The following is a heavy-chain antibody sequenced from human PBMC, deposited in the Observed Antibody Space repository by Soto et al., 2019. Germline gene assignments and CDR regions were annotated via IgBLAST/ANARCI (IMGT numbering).Heavy chain of an antibody. V-gene: IGHV3-33*01. J-gene: IGHJ5*02. CDR1: GFTFSSYG. D-gene: IGHD6-13*01. CDR2: IRYDGSNK. CDR3: ARAAAAGTHQYNWFDP. Sequence: QVQLVESGGGVVQPGRSLRLSCAASGFTFSSYGMHWVRQAPGKGLEWVAVIRYDGSNKYYADSVKGRFTISRDNSKNTLYLQMNSLRAEDTAVYYCARAAAAGTHQYNWFDPWGQGTLVTVSS.